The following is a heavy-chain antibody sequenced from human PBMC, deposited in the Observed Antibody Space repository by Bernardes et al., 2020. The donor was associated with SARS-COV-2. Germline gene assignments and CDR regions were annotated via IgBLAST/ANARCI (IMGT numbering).Heavy chain of an antibody. CDR3: AREVYAVKSYSDSGGIDS. CDR1: GFTFSSHP. J-gene: IGHJ4*02. V-gene: IGHV3-30*04. Sequence: SLRLSCAASGFTFSSHPMHWVRQAPGKGLDWVAAISRDGRQTYYADSVKGRFTISRDNSKNTLYFQMNNLRPEDTAVYYCAREVYAVKSYSDSGGIDSWGQGTLATVSS. D-gene: IGHD4-17*01. CDR2: ISRDGRQT.